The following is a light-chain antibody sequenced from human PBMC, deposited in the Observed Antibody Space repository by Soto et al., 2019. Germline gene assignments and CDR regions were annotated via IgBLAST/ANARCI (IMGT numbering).Light chain of an antibody. CDR3: QHYDTYRAT. J-gene: IGKJ1*01. V-gene: IGKV1-5*01. CDR1: QSISSW. CDR2: DAS. Sequence: DIQMTQSPSTLSASVGDRVTITCRASQSISSWLAWYQQKPGKAPKLLIYDASSLESGVPSRFSGSGSGTEFTLTISSLQPDDFATYYCQHYDTYRATFGLGTKVDI.